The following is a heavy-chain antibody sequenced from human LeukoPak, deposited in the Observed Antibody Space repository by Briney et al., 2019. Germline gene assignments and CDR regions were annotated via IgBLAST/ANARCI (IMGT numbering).Heavy chain of an antibody. J-gene: IGHJ4*02. D-gene: IGHD3-10*01. CDR2: IKQDGSEK. Sequence: GGSLRLSCAASGFTFSSYWMSWVRQTPGKGLEWVANIKQDGSEKYYVDSVKGRFTISRDNAKNSLYLQMNSLRADDTAVYYCAKDNAYYYADYWGQGTLVTVSS. V-gene: IGHV3-7*01. CDR3: AKDNAYYYADY. CDR1: GFTFSSYW.